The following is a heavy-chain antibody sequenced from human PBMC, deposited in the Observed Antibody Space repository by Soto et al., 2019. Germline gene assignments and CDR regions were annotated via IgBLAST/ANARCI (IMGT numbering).Heavy chain of an antibody. D-gene: IGHD1-26*01. J-gene: IGHJ4*02. CDR3: ATYQVGGACRGR. CDR1: GASISNNH. CDR2: MYNSVTT. V-gene: IGHV4-59*01. Sequence: PSETLSLTCTVSGASISNNHWTWIRQPPGKGLEWIGCMYNSVTTRYDSFFKGRAIISIDTSNSQFSLKLTSVTAADTAVYYCATYQVGGACRGRWCQGTLVTLSS.